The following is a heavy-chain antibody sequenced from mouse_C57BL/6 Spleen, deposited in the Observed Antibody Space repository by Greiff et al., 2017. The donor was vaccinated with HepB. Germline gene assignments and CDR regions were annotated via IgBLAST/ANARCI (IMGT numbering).Heavy chain of an antibody. V-gene: IGHV1-76*01. CDR2: IYPGSGNT. J-gene: IGHJ4*01. CDR1: GYTFTDYY. CDR3: ARELIYYGPYYAMDY. D-gene: IGHD2-1*01. Sequence: QVQLKQSGAELVRPGASVKLSCKASGYTFTDYYINWVKQRPGQGLEWIARIYPGSGNTYYNEKFKGKATLTAEKSSSTAYMQLSSLTSEDSAVYFCARELIYYGPYYAMDYWGQGTSVTVSS.